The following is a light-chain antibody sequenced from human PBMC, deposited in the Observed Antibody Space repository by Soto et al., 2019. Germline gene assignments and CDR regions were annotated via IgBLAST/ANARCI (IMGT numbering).Light chain of an antibody. V-gene: IGKV3-20*01. CDR2: GAS. CDR3: QQYHTSPLT. J-gene: IGKJ1*01. Sequence: EIVLTQSPGTLSLSPGEIATFSFSASQSVISSYIAWYQQKRGQAPRRLIYGASITATGIPDRFSGSGSGTDFTLTISRLEPEDFALYYCQQYHTSPLTFGQGTKV. CDR1: QSVISSY.